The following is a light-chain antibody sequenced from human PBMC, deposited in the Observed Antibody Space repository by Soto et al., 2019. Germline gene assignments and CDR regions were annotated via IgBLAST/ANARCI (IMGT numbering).Light chain of an antibody. CDR1: QSLNGY. Sequence: ETVLTQSPPPLSLSPGERATLSCRASQSLNGYLAWYQQKPGQAPRLLIYDASKRATGIPARFSGSGSGTDFTLTISSLEPEDSAVYFCQQRTNWQATFGGGTKVEIK. V-gene: IGKV3-11*01. J-gene: IGKJ4*01. CDR3: QQRTNWQAT. CDR2: DAS.